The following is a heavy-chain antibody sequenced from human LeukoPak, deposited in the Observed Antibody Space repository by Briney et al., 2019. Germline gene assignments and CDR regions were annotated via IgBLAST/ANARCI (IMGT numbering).Heavy chain of an antibody. V-gene: IGHV3-23*01. J-gene: IGHJ4*02. D-gene: IGHD1-1*01. CDR2: INGRGFDS. Sequence: GGSLRLSCEASGFTFSSHALSWVRQAAGKGLEWVSGINGRGFDSYYAASVKGRFSISRDNSRNILYLQMNGLRVEDTAVYYCAKMEGPERHHYFGSWGQGTVVSVSS. CDR3: AKMEGPERHHYFGS. CDR1: GFTFSSHA.